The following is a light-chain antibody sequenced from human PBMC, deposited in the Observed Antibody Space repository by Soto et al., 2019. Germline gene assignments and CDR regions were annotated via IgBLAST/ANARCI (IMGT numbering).Light chain of an antibody. CDR2: RDS. V-gene: IGLV3-9*01. CDR1: NIGSKN. CDR3: QVWDSSTL. J-gene: IGLJ2*01. Sequence: SYELTQPLSVSVALGQTARITCGGNNIGSKNVHWYQQKPGQAPVQVIYRDSNRPSGIPERFSGSNSGNTATLTISRAQAGDEADYYCQVWDSSTLFGGGTKLTVL.